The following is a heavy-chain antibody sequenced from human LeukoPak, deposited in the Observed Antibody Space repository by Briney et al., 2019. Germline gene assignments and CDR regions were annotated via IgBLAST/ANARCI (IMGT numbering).Heavy chain of an antibody. D-gene: IGHD6-19*01. J-gene: IGHJ3*02. V-gene: IGHV3-48*04. CDR2: INSAGHTI. CDR3: VRDSLAVSNGLDI. CDR1: GFTLSRYS. Sequence: GGSLRLSCAASGFTLSRYSMNWVRQVPGKGLEWTAYINSAGHTIYYADFVKGRFAISRDSTKNSLFLQMTSLRVEDTAVYFCVRDSLAVSNGLDIWGQGTTVIVSS.